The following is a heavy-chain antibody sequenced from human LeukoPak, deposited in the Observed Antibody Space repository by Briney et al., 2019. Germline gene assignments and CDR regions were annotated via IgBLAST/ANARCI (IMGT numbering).Heavy chain of an antibody. D-gene: IGHD2-2*01. J-gene: IGHJ6*04. V-gene: IGHV3-33*01. CDR3: ARVGVPAVRGTDYYYGMDV. Sequence: GGSLRLSCAASGFTFSSYGMHWVRQAPGKGLEWVAVIWYDGSNKYYADSVKGRFTISRDNSKNTLYLQMNSLRAEDTAVYYCARVGVPAVRGTDYYYGMDVWGKGTTVTVSS. CDR1: GFTFSSYG. CDR2: IWYDGSNK.